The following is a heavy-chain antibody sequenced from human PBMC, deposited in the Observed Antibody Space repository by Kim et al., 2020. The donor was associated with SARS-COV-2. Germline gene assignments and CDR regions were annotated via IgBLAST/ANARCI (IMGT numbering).Heavy chain of an antibody. D-gene: IGHD2-15*01. CDR3: ACSFCSGGSCYYNRPFDF. Sequence: SETLSLTCKVSGGSINNYYWNWIRQSPGKGLEWIGYIYSSGNTNYNPSLERRVTITVDTSRNQFSLSLTSVTAADTAVYYCACSFCSGGSCYYNRPFDF. J-gene: IGHJ4*01. V-gene: IGHV4-4*08. CDR1: GGSINNYY. CDR2: IYSSGNT.